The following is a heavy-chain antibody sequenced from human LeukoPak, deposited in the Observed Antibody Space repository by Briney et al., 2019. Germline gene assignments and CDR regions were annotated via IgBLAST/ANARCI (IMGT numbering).Heavy chain of an antibody. CDR1: GGSISSYY. Sequence: KPSETLSLTCTVSGGSISSYYWSWIRQPPGKGLEWIGYIYYSGSTNYNPSLKSRDTISVDTSKNQFSLKLSSVTAADTAVYYCARSITMIVEFDYWGQGTLVTVSS. J-gene: IGHJ4*02. CDR3: ARSITMIVEFDY. CDR2: IYYSGST. V-gene: IGHV4-59*01. D-gene: IGHD3-22*01.